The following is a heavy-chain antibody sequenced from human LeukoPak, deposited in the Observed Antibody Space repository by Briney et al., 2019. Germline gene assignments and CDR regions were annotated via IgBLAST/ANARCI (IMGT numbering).Heavy chain of an antibody. CDR3: ARGPSLHTNWVGGRWFDP. J-gene: IGHJ5*02. D-gene: IGHD1-1*01. V-gene: IGHV1-8*01. CDR2: INPKSGDT. CDR1: GYTFTNYD. Sequence: ASVKVSCTASGYTFTNYDINWVRQATGQGLEWMGWINPKSGDTGCAQKLQGRVTMTRNNSKSTAYMELSSLRSEDTAMYFCARGPSLHTNWVGGRWFDPWGQGTRVTVSS.